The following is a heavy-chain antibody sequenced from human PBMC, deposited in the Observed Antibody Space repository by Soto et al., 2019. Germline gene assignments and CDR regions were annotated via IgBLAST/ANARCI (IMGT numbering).Heavy chain of an antibody. J-gene: IGHJ5*02. CDR3: ARGGGWYVWFDP. CDR2: INAGNGNT. D-gene: IGHD6-19*01. V-gene: IGHV1-3*01. CDR1: GYTFPSYA. Sequence: ASVQGSCKASGYTFPSYARHWVRQAPGQRLEWMGWINAGNGNTKYSQKFQGRVTITRDTSASTAYMELSSLRSEDTAVYYCARGGGWYVWFDPWGQGTLVTVSS.